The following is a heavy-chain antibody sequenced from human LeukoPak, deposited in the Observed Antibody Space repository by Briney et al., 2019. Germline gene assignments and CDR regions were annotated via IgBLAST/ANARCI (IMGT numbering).Heavy chain of an antibody. J-gene: IGHJ3*02. CDR1: GGSFSGYY. CDR3: ASFIEYTSSDAFDI. CDR2: INHSGST. V-gene: IGHV4-34*01. Sequence: PSETLSVTCAVYGGSFSGYYWSWMRRPPGKGLEWIGEINHSGSTNYNPSLKSRVTISVDTSKNQFSLKLSSVSAADTAVYYCASFIEYTSSDAFDIWGQGTMVTVSS. D-gene: IGHD6-6*01.